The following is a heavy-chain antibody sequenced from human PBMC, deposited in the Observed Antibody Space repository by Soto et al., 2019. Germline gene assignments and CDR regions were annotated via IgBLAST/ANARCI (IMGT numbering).Heavy chain of an antibody. D-gene: IGHD6-6*01. Sequence: GGSLRLSCAASGFTFSSYAMSWVRQAPGKGLEWVSAISGSGGSTYYADSVKGRFTISRDNSKNTLYLQMNSLRAEDTAVYYCAKYSSSWGTNYYYMDVWGKGTTVTVSS. J-gene: IGHJ6*03. CDR1: GFTFSSYA. CDR2: ISGSGGST. V-gene: IGHV3-23*01. CDR3: AKYSSSWGTNYYYMDV.